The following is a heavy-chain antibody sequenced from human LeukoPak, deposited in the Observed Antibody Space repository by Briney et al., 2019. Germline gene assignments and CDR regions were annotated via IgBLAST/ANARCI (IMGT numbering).Heavy chain of an antibody. CDR3: ARHRGQDGTLDY. CDR1: RGSIISYY. CDR2: INYSGST. D-gene: IGHD1-26*01. J-gene: IGHJ4*02. Sequence: SETLSLTCTVSRGSIISYYWSWIRQPPGKGLEWIAYINYSGSTNYNPSLKSRVTISVDTSKGQFSLKLNSVTAADTAVYYCARHRGQDGTLDYWGQGTLVTVSS. V-gene: IGHV4-59*08.